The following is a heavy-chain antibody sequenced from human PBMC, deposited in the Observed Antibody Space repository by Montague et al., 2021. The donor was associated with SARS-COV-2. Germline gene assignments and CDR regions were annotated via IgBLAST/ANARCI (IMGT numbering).Heavy chain of an antibody. CDR1: GVSISSGTYY. Sequence: TLSLTCTVSGVSISSGTYYWSWIRQPAGKGLEWIGRVYTSGSNNYNPSLESRATLSVDTSKNQFSLKLRSVTAADTALYFCATAGLSGESCFDHWGQGTLVAVSS. D-gene: IGHD7-27*01. CDR3: ATAGLSGESCFDH. J-gene: IGHJ5*02. CDR2: VYTSGSN. V-gene: IGHV4-61*02.